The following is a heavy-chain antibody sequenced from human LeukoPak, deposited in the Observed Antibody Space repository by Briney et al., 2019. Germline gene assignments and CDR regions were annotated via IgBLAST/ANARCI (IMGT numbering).Heavy chain of an antibody. Sequence: SETLSLTCTVSGGSISSYYWRWIRQPPGKGLEWIGYIYYSGSTNYNPSLKSRVIISVDTSKNQFSLKLSSVTAADTAMYYCARANGGNYGHWYFDLWGRGTLVTVSS. V-gene: IGHV4-59*01. CDR1: GGSISSYY. D-gene: IGHD4-23*01. J-gene: IGHJ2*01. CDR2: IYYSGST. CDR3: ARANGGNYGHWYFDL.